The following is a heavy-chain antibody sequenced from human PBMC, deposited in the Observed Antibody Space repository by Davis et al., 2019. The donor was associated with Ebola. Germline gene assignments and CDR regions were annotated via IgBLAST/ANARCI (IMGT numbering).Heavy chain of an antibody. J-gene: IGHJ5*02. CDR1: GFTFNFYV. CDR3: ARRNRYCSGGSCRNWFDP. CDR2: INHSGST. Sequence: GSLRLSCVGSGFTFNFYVMSWIRQPPGKGLEWIGEINHSGSTNYNPSLKSRVTISVDTSKNQFSLKLSSVTAADTAVYYCARRNRYCSGGSCRNWFDPWGQGTLVTVSS. D-gene: IGHD2-15*01. V-gene: IGHV4-34*01.